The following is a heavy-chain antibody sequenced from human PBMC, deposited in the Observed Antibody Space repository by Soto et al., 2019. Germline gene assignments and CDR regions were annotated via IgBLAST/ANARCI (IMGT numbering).Heavy chain of an antibody. D-gene: IGHD5-12*01. CDR2: IKQDGSEK. Sequence: EVQLVESGGGLVQPGGSLRISCAVSGFTFSSYWMSWVRQAPGKGLEWVATIKQDGSEKYYVHSVKGRFTISRDNAENSLYLQMNSLSAEDTAVYFCARDVGYDYVNWGQGTLVTVSS. CDR1: GFTFSSYW. J-gene: IGHJ4*02. V-gene: IGHV3-7*01. CDR3: ARDVGYDYVN.